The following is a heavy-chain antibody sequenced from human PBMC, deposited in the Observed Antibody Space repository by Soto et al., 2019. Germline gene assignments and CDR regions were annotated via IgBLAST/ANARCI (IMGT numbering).Heavy chain of an antibody. D-gene: IGHD3-10*02. CDR1: GFSLSTDGMC. CDR2: IDWNDDK. J-gene: IGHJ1*01. CDR3: ARVCSSGEKEYYQN. V-gene: IGHV2-70*11. Sequence: SGPTLVNPTQTLTLTCTISGFSLSTDGMCVSWIRQPPGKALEWLARIDWNDDKYYSTTLKTRLTISKDTSKNQAVLTMAKLDPADTATYYCARVCSSGEKEYYQNWRQGTLVTVSS.